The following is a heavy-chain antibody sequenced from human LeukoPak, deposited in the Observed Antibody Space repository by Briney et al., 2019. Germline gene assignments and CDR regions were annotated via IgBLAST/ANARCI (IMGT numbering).Heavy chain of an antibody. CDR2: IIPILGIA. CDR3: ARHWGDIAAAGTDY. CDR1: GGTFSSYT. Sequence: SVKVSCKASGGTFSSYTISWVRQAPGQGLEWMGRIIPILGIANYAQKFQGRVTITADKSTSTAYMELSSLRSEDTAVYYCARHWGDIAAAGTDYWGQGTLVTVSS. V-gene: IGHV1-69*02. D-gene: IGHD6-13*01. J-gene: IGHJ4*02.